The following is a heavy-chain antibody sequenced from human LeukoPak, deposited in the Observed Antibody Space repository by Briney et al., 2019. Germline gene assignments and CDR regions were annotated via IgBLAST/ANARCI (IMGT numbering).Heavy chain of an antibody. CDR2: IYSGGNT. D-gene: IGHD1-26*01. J-gene: IGHJ6*02. Sequence: GGSLRLSCAASGFTFRSYWMHWVRQAPGKGLAWVSVIYSGGNTYYADSVRGRFTISRDNPTNTLYLQMNSLRAEDTAVYYCARDTPTGSYGMDVWGQGTTVIVSS. CDR1: GFTFRSYW. CDR3: ARDTPTGSYGMDV. V-gene: IGHV3-53*01.